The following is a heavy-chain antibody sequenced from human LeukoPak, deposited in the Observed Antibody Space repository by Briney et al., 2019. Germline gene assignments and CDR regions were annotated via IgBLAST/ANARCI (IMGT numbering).Heavy chain of an antibody. V-gene: IGHV3-66*01. CDR1: GFTVTRNY. CDR2: ITSAGAT. J-gene: IGHJ6*02. D-gene: IGHD3/OR15-3a*01. CDR3: ATRGLSGYYYGMDV. Sequence: GGSLRLSCAASGFTVTRNYMSWARLAPGKGLEWASIITSAGATHYSTSVKGRFTISRDSSKNTVYLEMNSLRAEDTAVYYCATRGLSGYYYGMDVWGQGTTVTVSS.